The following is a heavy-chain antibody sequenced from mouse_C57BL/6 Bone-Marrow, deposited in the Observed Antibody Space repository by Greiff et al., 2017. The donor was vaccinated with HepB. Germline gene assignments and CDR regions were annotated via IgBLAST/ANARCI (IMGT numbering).Heavy chain of an antibody. CDR3: ARHEDLPSGFAY. CDR1: GYTFTSYW. Sequence: VQLQQPGAELVMPGASVKLSCKASGYTFTSYWMHWVKQRSGQGLEWIGWFYPGSGSIKYNEKFKDKATLTADKSSSTVYMELSRLTSEDSAVYFCARHEDLPSGFAYWGQGTLVTVSA. D-gene: IGHD6-1*01. V-gene: IGHV1-62-2*01. J-gene: IGHJ3*01. CDR2: FYPGSGSI.